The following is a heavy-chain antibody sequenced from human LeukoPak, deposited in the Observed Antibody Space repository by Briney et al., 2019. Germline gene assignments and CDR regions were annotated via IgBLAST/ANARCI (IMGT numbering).Heavy chain of an antibody. CDR1: GGSISSSSYY. CDR3: ARDNRGDYYDSSGYYANWFDP. Sequence: SETLSLTCTVSGGSISSSSYYWGWIRQPPGKGLEWIGYIYYSGSTNYNPSLKSRVTISVDTSKNQFSLKLSSVTAADTAVYYCARDNRGDYYDSSGYYANWFDPWGQGTLVTVSS. D-gene: IGHD3-22*01. V-gene: IGHV4-61*01. J-gene: IGHJ5*02. CDR2: IYYSGST.